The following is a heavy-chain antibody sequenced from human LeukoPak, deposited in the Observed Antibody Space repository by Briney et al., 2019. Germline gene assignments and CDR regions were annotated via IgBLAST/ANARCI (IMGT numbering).Heavy chain of an antibody. Sequence: ASVKVSCKTSGYTVTGYYLHWVRQGPGQGLEWMGRINPNSGDTNYAQKFQGRVTMTWDTSISTAYMELSSLRSDDTAVYYCARVGYYESSGYYEYWGQGTLVTVSS. CDR2: INPNSGDT. J-gene: IGHJ4*02. CDR1: GYTVTGYY. V-gene: IGHV1-2*06. CDR3: ARVGYYESSGYYEY. D-gene: IGHD3-22*01.